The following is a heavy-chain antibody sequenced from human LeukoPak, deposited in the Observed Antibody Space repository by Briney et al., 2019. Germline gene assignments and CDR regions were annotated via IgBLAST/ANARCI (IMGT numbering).Heavy chain of an antibody. CDR2: IHYTGTT. Sequence: KSSETLSLTCTVSGGSISNYYWSWIRQSPGNGLEWIGYIHYTGTTNYNPSLKSRVTLSLDTSKSQFSLRLTSVTAADAAVYYCAAQHRLINTFDFWGLGTMITVSS. CDR1: GGSISNYY. V-gene: IGHV4-59*01. J-gene: IGHJ3*01. D-gene: IGHD1-1*01. CDR3: AAQHRLINTFDF.